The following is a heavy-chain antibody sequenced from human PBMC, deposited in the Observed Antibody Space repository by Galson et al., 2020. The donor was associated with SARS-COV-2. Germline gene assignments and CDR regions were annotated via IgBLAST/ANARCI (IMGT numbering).Heavy chain of an antibody. V-gene: IGHV3-23*01. CDR1: GFTFSRFA. D-gene: IGHD7-27*01. J-gene: IGHJ4*02. CDR3: AKRWGTYHFDS. Sequence: GGSLRLSCAASGFTFSRFAMSWVRQAPGKGLEWVSGISGSGGNTDYADSVKGRFTISRDSSKNTLFLQMNSLRAEDTAVYYCAKRWGTYHFDSWVEGTRVTVSS. CDR2: ISGSGGNT.